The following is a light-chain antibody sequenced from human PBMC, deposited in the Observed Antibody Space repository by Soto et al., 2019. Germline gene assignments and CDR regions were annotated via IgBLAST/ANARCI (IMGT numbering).Light chain of an antibody. J-gene: IGLJ1*01. CDR3: SSYAGSNMGV. V-gene: IGLV2-8*01. Sequence: SALTQPPSSSGSPAQSVTISCTGTISDVGGYKFVSWYQQHPGKAPKLIIYEVSQRPSGVPDRFSASKSGDTASLTVSGLRAEDEADYYCSSYAGSNMGVLGSGTKGTVL. CDR2: EVS. CDR1: ISDVGGYKF.